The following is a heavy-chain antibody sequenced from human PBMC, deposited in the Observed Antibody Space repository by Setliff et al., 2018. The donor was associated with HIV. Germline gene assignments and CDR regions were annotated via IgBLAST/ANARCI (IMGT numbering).Heavy chain of an antibody. CDR3: ARQRSYYYYYMDV. CDR2: ICYSGST. J-gene: IGHJ6*03. Sequence: SETLSLTCTVSGGSISSSSYYWGWIRQPPGKGLEWIGSICYSGSTYYNSSLKSRVTISVDTSKNQFSLKLSSVTAADTAVYYCARQRSYYYYYMDVWGKGTTVTVS. CDR1: GGSISSSSYY. V-gene: IGHV4-39*01.